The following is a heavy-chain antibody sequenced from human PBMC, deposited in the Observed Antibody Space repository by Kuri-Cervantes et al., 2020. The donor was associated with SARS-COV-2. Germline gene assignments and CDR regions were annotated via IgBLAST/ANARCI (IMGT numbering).Heavy chain of an antibody. CDR3: AKDWDSRGYYLFDH. CDR2: LSGSGVST. D-gene: IGHD3-22*01. CDR1: GFTFSSNA. V-gene: IGHV3-23*01. Sequence: ETLSLTCAASGFTFSSNAMSWVRQAPGKGLEWVSGLSGSGVSTYYAESVKGRFTISRDNSKNTLYPQMNSLRAEDTAVYYCAKDWDSRGYYLFDHWGQGTLVTVSS. J-gene: IGHJ4*02.